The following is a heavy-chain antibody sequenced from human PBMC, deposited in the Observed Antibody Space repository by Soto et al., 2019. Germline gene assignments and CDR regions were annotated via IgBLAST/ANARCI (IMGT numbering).Heavy chain of an antibody. J-gene: IGHJ5*02. CDR1: DYYITTYY. D-gene: IGHD1-26*01. CDR2: IDTSGNT. Sequence: SDTLSITCPVSDYYITTYYWIWLRQPAGKGLEWIGRIDTSGNTNYNPSLKSRVTMSVDTSKNQFSLKLSSVTAADTAVYYCARARGSYYWFDPWGQGTLVTVSS. CDR3: ARARGSYYWFDP. V-gene: IGHV4-4*07.